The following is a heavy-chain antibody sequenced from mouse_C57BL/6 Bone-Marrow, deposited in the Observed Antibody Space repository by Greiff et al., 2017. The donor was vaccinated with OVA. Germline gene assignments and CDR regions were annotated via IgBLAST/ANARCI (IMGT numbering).Heavy chain of an antibody. D-gene: IGHD4-1*01. CDR3: ARSGTGTGGFDY. CDR2: IYPGSGST. J-gene: IGHJ2*01. Sequence: QVQLQQSGAELVKPGASVTMSCKASGYTFTSYWITWVKQRPGQGLEWIGDIYPGSGSTNYNEKFKSKATLTVDTSSSTAYMQLSSLTSEDSAVYYCARSGTGTGGFDYWGQGTTLTVSS. CDR1: GYTFTSYW. V-gene: IGHV1-55*01.